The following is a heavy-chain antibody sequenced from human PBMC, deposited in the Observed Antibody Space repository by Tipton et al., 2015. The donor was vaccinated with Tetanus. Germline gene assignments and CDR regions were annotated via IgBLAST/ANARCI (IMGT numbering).Heavy chain of an antibody. CDR3: ARDRGYYGSGSYTYFDY. Sequence: RSLRLSCAASGFTFSSYGMHWVRQAPGKGLEWVAVISYDGSNKYYADSVKGRFTISRDNSKNTLYLQMNSLRAEDTAVYYCARDRGYYGSGSYTYFDYWGQGTLVTVSS. CDR2: ISYDGSNK. J-gene: IGHJ4*02. V-gene: IGHV3-30*03. CDR1: GFTFSSYG. D-gene: IGHD3-10*01.